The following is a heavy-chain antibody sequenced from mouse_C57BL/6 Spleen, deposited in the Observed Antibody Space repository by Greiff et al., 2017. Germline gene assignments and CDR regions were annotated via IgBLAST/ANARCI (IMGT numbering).Heavy chain of an antibody. D-gene: IGHD2-2*01. J-gene: IGHJ4*01. CDR2: IDPSDSYT. Sequence: QVQLQQPGAELVMPGASVKLSCKASGYTFTSYWMHWVKQRPGQGLEWIGEIDPSDSYTNYNQKFKGKSTLTVDKSSSTAYMQLSSLTSEDAAVYYGARLVVYGYDGGYAMDYWGQGTSVTVAS. CDR3: ARLVVYGYDGGYAMDY. CDR1: GYTFTSYW. V-gene: IGHV1-69*01.